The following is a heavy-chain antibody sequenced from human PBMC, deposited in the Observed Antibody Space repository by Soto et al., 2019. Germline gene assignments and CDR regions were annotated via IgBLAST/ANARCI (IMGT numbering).Heavy chain of an antibody. J-gene: IGHJ4*02. CDR2: IWYDGSNK. Sequence: GGSLRLSCAASGFTFSSYGMHWVRQAPGKGLEWVAVIWYDGSNKYYADSVKGRFTISRDNSKNTLYLQMNSLRAEDTAVYYCARGYCSGGSCEYYFDYWGQGTLVTGSS. CDR3: ARGYCSGGSCEYYFDY. V-gene: IGHV3-33*01. CDR1: GFTFSSYG. D-gene: IGHD2-15*01.